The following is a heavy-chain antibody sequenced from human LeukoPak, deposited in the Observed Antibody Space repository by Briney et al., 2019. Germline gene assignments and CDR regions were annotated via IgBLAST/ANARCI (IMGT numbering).Heavy chain of an antibody. D-gene: IGHD2-2*01. CDR1: GFIFSSYA. Sequence: GGSLRLSCAASGFIFSSYAMHWVRQAPGKGLEGVAIISYDGSNKYYADSVKGRFTISRDNSKNTLYLQMNSLRAEDTALYYCARYCSSTSCPPYWGQGTLVTVSS. CDR3: ARYCSSTSCPPY. V-gene: IGHV3-30*01. J-gene: IGHJ4*02. CDR2: ISYDGSNK.